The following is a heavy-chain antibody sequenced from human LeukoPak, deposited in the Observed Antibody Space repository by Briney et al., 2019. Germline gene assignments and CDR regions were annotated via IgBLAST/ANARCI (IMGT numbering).Heavy chain of an antibody. J-gene: IGHJ4*02. CDR1: GFTFSSYS. D-gene: IGHD1-26*01. Sequence: GRSLRLSCAASGFTFSSYSMNWVRQAPGKGLEWVSSISSSSSYIYYADSVKGRFTISRDNAKNSLYLQMNSLRAEDTAVYYCARVRIVDNKDEFDYWGQGTLVTVSS. CDR2: ISSSSSYI. CDR3: ARVRIVDNKDEFDY. V-gene: IGHV3-21*01.